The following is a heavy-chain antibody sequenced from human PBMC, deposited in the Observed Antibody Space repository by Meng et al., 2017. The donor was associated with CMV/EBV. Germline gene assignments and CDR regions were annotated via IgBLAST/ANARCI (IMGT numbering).Heavy chain of an antibody. CDR1: GFTFSSYG. CDR2: ISYDGSNK. J-gene: IGHJ6*02. Sequence: GESLKISCAASGFTFSSYGMHWVRQAPGKGLEWVAVISYDGSNKYYADSVKGRFTISRDNSKNTLYLQMNSLRAEDTAVYYCAKDRGYYDSSGYNPMGDYYGMDVWGQGTTVTVSS. D-gene: IGHD3-22*01. V-gene: IGHV3-30*18. CDR3: AKDRGYYDSSGYNPMGDYYGMDV.